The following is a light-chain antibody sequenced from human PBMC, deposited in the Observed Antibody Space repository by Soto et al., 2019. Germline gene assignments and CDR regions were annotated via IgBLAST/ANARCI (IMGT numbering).Light chain of an antibody. V-gene: IGLV2-23*01. CDR1: SSDVGSYNL. CDR2: EGS. CDR3: CSYAGSVYV. J-gene: IGLJ1*01. Sequence: QSALTQPASVSGSPGQSITISCTGTSSDVGSYNLVSWYQQHPGKAPKLMIYEGSKRPSGVSNRFSGSKSGNTASLTISGLQAEDEADYYCCSYAGSVYVFGTGTKV.